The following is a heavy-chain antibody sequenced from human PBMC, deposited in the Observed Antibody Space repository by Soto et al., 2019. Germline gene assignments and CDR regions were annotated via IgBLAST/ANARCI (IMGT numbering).Heavy chain of an antibody. V-gene: IGHV4-39*07. Sequence: SETLSLTCTVSGDSVSSSYYYWGWIRQPPGKGLEWIGSIFYSGSTNYNPSLKSRVTISVDTSKNQFSLKLSSVTAADTAVYYCARAPIGRAEFDYWGQGTLVTVSS. CDR2: IFYSGST. J-gene: IGHJ4*02. CDR3: ARAPIGRAEFDY. CDR1: GDSVSSSYYY.